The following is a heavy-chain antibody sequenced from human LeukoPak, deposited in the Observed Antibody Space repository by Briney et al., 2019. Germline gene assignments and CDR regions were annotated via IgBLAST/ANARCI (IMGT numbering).Heavy chain of an antibody. CDR2: ISFDGNNE. J-gene: IGHJ4*02. Sequence: GGSLRLSCAASEFTFSSYAMHWVRQAPGKGLEWVAAISFDGNNEYYADSVKGRFTISRDNSKNTLYLQMNSLRAEDTAVYYCANIIRKYTSGYFYFDYWGQGTLVTVSS. D-gene: IGHD6-25*01. CDR1: EFTFSSYA. CDR3: ANIIRKYTSGYFYFDY. V-gene: IGHV3-30-3*01.